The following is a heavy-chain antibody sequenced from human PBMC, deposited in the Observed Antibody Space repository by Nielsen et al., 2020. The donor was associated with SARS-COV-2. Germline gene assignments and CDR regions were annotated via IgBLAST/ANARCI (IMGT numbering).Heavy chain of an antibody. V-gene: IGHV3-23*01. D-gene: IGHD5-12*01. J-gene: IGHJ6*02. Sequence: GESLKISCAASGFTFSSYAMSWVRQAPGKGLEWVSAISGSGGSTYYADSVKGRFTISRDNSKNTLYLQMNSLRAEDTAVYYCAEGSGYDPYYYYYYGMDVWGQGTTVTVSS. CDR1: GFTFSSYA. CDR3: AEGSGYDPYYYYYYGMDV. CDR2: ISGSGGST.